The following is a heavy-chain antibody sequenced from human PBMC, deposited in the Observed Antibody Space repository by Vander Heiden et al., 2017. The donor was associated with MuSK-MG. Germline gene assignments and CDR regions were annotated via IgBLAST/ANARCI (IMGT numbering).Heavy chain of an antibody. CDR1: GGSFSGYY. CDR2: INHSGST. V-gene: IGHV4-34*01. CDR3: ASYSSSSVGDY. Sequence: QVQLQQWGAGLLTPSETLSLTCAVYGGSFSGYYCSWIRQPPAKGLEWIGDINHSGSTNYNPSLTSRVTISVDTSKNQFSLKLSSVTAADTAVYYCASYSSSSVGDYWGQGTLVTVSS. J-gene: IGHJ4*02. D-gene: IGHD6-6*01.